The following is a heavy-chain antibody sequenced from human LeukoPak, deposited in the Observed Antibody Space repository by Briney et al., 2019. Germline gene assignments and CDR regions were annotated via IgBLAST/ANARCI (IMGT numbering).Heavy chain of an antibody. J-gene: IGHJ4*02. V-gene: IGHV3-23*01. D-gene: IGHD3-16*01. CDR2: ISGSGGST. CDR3: AKDPTGGVFFDY. Sequence: PGGSLRLSCAASGFTFSSYAMSWVRQAPGKGLEWVSAISGSGGSTYYADSVKGRFTISRDNFKNTLYLQMDSLRAEDTAVYYCAKDPTGGVFFDYWGQGTLVTVSS. CDR1: GFTFSSYA.